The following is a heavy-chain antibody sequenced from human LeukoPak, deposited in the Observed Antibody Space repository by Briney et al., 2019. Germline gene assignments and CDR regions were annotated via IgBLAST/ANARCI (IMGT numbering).Heavy chain of an antibody. CDR3: ARATVTYYFDY. J-gene: IGHJ4*02. CDR2: ISTSSGYI. CDR1: GFTFSSYG. D-gene: IGHD4-17*01. Sequence: GGSLRLSCAASGFTFSSYGMNWVRQAPGKGLEWVSSISTSSGYIYYADSVKGRFTLSRDNAKNSLYLQMNSLRAEDTAVYYCARATVTYYFDYWGQGTLVTVSS. V-gene: IGHV3-21*01.